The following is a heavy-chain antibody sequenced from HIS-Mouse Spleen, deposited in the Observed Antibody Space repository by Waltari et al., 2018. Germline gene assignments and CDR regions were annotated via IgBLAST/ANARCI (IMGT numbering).Heavy chain of an antibody. CDR2: IYYSGST. Sequence: QLQLQESGPGLVKPSETLSLTCTVSGGSISSSSYYWGWIRQPPGKGLEWIGSIYYSGSTYYNPSLKSRVTISVDTSKNQFSLKLSSVTAADTAVYYCARSHIVVVVAATGWYFDLWGRGTLVTVSS. CDR1: GGSISSSSYY. V-gene: IGHV4-39*01. D-gene: IGHD2-15*01. J-gene: IGHJ2*01. CDR3: ARSHIVVVVAATGWYFDL.